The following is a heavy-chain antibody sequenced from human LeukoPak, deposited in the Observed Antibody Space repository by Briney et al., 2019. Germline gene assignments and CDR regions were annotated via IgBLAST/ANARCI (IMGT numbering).Heavy chain of an antibody. D-gene: IGHD3-16*01. V-gene: IGHV1-69*04. Sequence: SVKVCCEASGGTSSSYAISWVRQAPGQGREWMGRIIPILGIANYAQKFQGRVTITADKSTNTAYMELSGLRSEDTAVYYCARSTLRGGIDYWGQGTLVTVSS. J-gene: IGHJ4*02. CDR3: ARSTLRGGIDY. CDR2: IIPILGIA. CDR1: GGTSSSYA.